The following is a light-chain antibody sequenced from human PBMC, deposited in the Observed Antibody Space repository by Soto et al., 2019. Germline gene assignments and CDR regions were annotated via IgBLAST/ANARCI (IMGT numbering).Light chain of an antibody. V-gene: IGLV1-44*01. CDR1: SSNIGSNT. CDR3: DAWDDSRQGRAV. J-gene: IGLJ7*01. CDR2: SNN. Sequence: QSVLTQPPSASGTPGQRVTISCSGSSSNIGSNTVNWYQQLPGTAPKLLIYSNNQRPSGVPDRFSGSTSGTSASLAISGLQSEDEDDYYCDAWDDSRQGRAVFGGGTQLTVL.